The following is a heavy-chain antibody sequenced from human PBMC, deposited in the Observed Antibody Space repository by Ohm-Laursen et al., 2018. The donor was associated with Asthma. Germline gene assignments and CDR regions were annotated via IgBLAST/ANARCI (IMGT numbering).Heavy chain of an antibody. Sequence: GASVKVSCKASGYTFTGYYMHWVRQAPGQGLEWMGWINPNSGGTNYAQKFQGWVTITRDTSASTAYMELSSLRDEDTAVYYCARAGCSYTSCPTYYYYYGMDVWGQGTTVTVSS. CDR1: GYTFTGYY. CDR2: INPNSGGT. V-gene: IGHV1-2*04. CDR3: ARAGCSYTSCPTYYYYYGMDV. J-gene: IGHJ6*02. D-gene: IGHD2-2*01.